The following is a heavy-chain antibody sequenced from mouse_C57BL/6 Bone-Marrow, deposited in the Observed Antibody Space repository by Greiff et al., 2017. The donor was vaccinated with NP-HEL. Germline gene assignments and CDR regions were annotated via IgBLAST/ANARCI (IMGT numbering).Heavy chain of an antibody. V-gene: IGHV1-64*01. Sequence: VQLKQPGAELVKPGASVKLSCKASGYTFTSYWMHWVKQRPGQGLEWIGMIHPNSGSTNYNEKFKSKATLTVDKSSSTAYMQLSSLTSEDSAVYYCARHYYGSSYEGDYWGQGTTLTVSS. CDR1: GYTFTSYW. CDR3: ARHYYGSSYEGDY. CDR2: IHPNSGST. D-gene: IGHD1-1*01. J-gene: IGHJ2*01.